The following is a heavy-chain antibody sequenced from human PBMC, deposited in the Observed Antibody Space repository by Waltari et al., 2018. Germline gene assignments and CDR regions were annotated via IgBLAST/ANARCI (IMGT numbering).Heavy chain of an antibody. D-gene: IGHD5-12*01. V-gene: IGHV1-69*05. CDR3: ARARMSGDGYKKHDAFDI. CDR2: IIPVFGTA. Sequence: QVQLVQSGAEVKKPGSSVKVSCKASGGTFSSYAISWVRQAPGQGLEWMGGIIPVFGTANYAQKFQGRVTITTDESTSTAYMELSSLISEDTAVYYCARARMSGDGYKKHDAFDIWGQGTMVTVSS. J-gene: IGHJ3*02. CDR1: GGTFSSYA.